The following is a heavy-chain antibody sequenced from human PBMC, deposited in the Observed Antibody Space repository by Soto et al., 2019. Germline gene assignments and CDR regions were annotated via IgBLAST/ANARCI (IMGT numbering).Heavy chain of an antibody. D-gene: IGHD2-21*02. CDR2: VNPSGGHT. Sequence: QVQLVQSGAEVKKPGASVKVSCKASGDTFTDYYIHWVRQAPGQGLEWMGTVNPSGGHTTYAQHFLGRMTMTRDTSPSTLYMDLTSLTSEDTAVYYCARGGHVVVVTAALDYWGQGTLVTVSS. J-gene: IGHJ4*02. CDR3: ARGGHVVVVTAALDY. CDR1: GDTFTDYY. V-gene: IGHV1-46*01.